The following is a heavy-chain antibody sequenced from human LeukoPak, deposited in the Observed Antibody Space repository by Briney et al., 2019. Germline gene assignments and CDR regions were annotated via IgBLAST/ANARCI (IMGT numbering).Heavy chain of an antibody. D-gene: IGHD1-26*01. Sequence: PGGSLRLSCAASGFAFSNYAMSWVRQAPGKGLEWVSGISGSGGRTYFADSVRGRFTISRDNSKNTLYLQMDSLRAEDTAVYYCAERSGGIVGATYDYWGQGTLVTVSS. CDR3: AERSGGIVGATYDY. CDR2: ISGSGGRT. CDR1: GFAFSNYA. V-gene: IGHV3-23*01. J-gene: IGHJ4*02.